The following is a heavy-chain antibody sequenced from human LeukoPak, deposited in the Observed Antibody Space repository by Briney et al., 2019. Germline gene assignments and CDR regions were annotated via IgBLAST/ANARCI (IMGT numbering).Heavy chain of an antibody. J-gene: IGHJ4*02. CDR2: IWYDGSNK. D-gene: IGHD3-10*01. CDR1: GFTFSSYG. V-gene: IGHV3-33*01. Sequence: PGRSLRLSCAGSGFTFSSYGIHWVRQAPGKGLEWVTVIWYDGSNKYYADSVKGRFTISRDNSKNMVYLQMNSLTAEDTAVYYCARYGSVCRPLDYWGQGTLVTVSS. CDR3: ARYGSVCRPLDY.